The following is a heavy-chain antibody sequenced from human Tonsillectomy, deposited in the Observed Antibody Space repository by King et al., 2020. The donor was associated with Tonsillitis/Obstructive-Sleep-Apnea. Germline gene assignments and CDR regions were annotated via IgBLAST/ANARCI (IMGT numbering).Heavy chain of an antibody. CDR2: IWYDGSNK. CDR1: GFTFSSYG. CDR3: ARGRLVWELLDPFDY. V-gene: IGHV3-33*01. Sequence: VQLVESGGGVVQPGRSLRLSCAASGFTFSSYGMHWVRQAPGKGLEWVAVIWYDGSNKYYADSVKGRFTISRDNSKNTLYLQMNSLRAEDTAVYYCARGRLVWELLDPFDYWGQGTLVTVSS. D-gene: IGHD1-26*01. J-gene: IGHJ4*02.